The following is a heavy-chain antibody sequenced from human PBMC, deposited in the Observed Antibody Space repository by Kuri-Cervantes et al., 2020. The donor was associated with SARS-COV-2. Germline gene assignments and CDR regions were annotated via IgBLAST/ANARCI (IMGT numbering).Heavy chain of an antibody. CDR2: ISSSSSYI. J-gene: IGHJ3*02. CDR3: ARDRSYTFTYYYDSSGYYYAFDI. D-gene: IGHD3-22*01. CDR1: GFTFSSYS. Sequence: GGSLRLSGAASGFTFSSYSMNWVRQAPGKGLEWVSSISSSSSYIYYADSVKGRFTISRDNAKNSLYLQMNSLRAEDTAVYYCARDRSYTFTYYYDSSGYYYAFDIWGQGTMVTVSS. V-gene: IGHV3-21*01.